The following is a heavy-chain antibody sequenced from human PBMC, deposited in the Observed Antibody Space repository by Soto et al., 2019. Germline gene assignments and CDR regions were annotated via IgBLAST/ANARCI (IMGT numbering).Heavy chain of an antibody. D-gene: IGHD3-16*01. CDR3: ARTAPMDAGDKYYYDF. CDR1: GGTFSTFG. J-gene: IGHJ4*02. Sequence: QVPLVQSGAEVKKTGSSVKVSCKTSGGTFSTFGISWVRQAPGQGLEWMGGIITFFGTAEYSQKFEDRITITPDEPTNTVYMDLRSLTSEATAIYYCARTAPMDAGDKYYYDFWGQGALVTVSS. V-gene: IGHV1-69*01. CDR2: IITFFGTA.